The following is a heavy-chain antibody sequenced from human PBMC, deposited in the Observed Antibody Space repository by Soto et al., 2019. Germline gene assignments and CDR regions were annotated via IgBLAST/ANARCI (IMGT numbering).Heavy chain of an antibody. CDR2: INAYNGNT. V-gene: IGHV1-18*01. CDR1: GYTCTSYG. D-gene: IGHD3-16*01. Sequence: QVQLVQSGAEVKKPGASVKVSCKASGYTCTSYGISWVRQAPGQGLEWMGWINAYNGNTNYAQKLQGRVTMTTDTSTRTAYLELRRLRSEDTAVYYCARDWFGVDYWGQGTLVTVSS. J-gene: IGHJ4*02. CDR3: ARDWFGVDY.